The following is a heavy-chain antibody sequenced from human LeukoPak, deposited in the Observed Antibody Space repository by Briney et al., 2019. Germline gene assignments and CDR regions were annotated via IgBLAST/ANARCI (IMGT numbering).Heavy chain of an antibody. V-gene: IGHV3-23*01. Sequence: GGSLRLSCVASGFTFSSYAMTWVRQAPGKGLEWVSAISGSGGSTYYADSVKGRFTISRDNSKNPLYVQMNSLRAEDTAVYYCAFAGGMATTFDCWGQGTLVSVSS. CDR3: AFAGGMATTFDC. D-gene: IGHD5-24*01. CDR1: GFTFSSYA. J-gene: IGHJ4*02. CDR2: ISGSGGST.